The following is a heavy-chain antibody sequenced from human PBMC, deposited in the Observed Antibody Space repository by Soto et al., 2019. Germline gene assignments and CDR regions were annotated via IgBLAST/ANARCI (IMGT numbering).Heavy chain of an antibody. Sequence: SETLSLTCTVSGGSISSSSYYWGWIRQPPGKGLEWIGSVYYSGSTYYNPSLKSRVTISVDTSKNQFSLKLSSVTAADTAVYYCARTYCSSTSCYNPYYYYYGMDVWGQGTTVTVSS. D-gene: IGHD2-2*02. V-gene: IGHV4-39*01. CDR3: ARTYCSSTSCYNPYYYYYGMDV. CDR2: VYYSGST. CDR1: GGSISSSSYY. J-gene: IGHJ6*02.